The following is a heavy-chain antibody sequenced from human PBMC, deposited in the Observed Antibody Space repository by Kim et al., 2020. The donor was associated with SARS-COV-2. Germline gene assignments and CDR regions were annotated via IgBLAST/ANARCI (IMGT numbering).Heavy chain of an antibody. Sequence: SETLSLTCAVSGGSISSSNWWSWVRQPPGKGLEWIGEIYHSGSTNYNPSLKSRVTISVDKSKNQFSLKLSSVTAADTAVYYCARDLRSGWLISYGMDVWGQGTTVTVSS. J-gene: IGHJ6*02. CDR2: IYHSGST. V-gene: IGHV4-4*02. D-gene: IGHD6-19*01. CDR1: GGSISSSNW. CDR3: ARDLRSGWLISYGMDV.